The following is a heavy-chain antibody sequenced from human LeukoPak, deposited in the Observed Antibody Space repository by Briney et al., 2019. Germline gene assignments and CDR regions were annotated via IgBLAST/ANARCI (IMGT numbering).Heavy chain of an antibody. J-gene: IGHJ4*02. D-gene: IGHD3-22*01. CDR1: GYRFTSYW. Sequence: GESLKISCKGSGYRFTSYWIGWVRQMPGKGLEWMGIIYPGDSDTRYSPSFQGQVTMSADKSISTAYLQWSSLKASDTAMYYCARGLSYYDSSGYAAQAYWGQGTLVTVSS. CDR3: ARGLSYYDSSGYAAQAY. CDR2: IYPGDSDT. V-gene: IGHV5-51*01.